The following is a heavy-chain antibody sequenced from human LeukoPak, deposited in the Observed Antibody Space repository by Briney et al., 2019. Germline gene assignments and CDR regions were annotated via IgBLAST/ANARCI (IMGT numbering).Heavy chain of an antibody. Sequence: GSLRLSCAASGFSFSSHWMHWVRQAPGKGLEWVSSITATSTSMYYADSVKGRFTISRDNAKNSLYLQMNSLRAEDTAVYYCARTNYDILTGYNPYFDYWGQGTLVTVSS. CDR2: ITATSTSM. CDR3: ARTNYDILTGYNPYFDY. CDR1: GFSFSSHW. D-gene: IGHD3-9*01. V-gene: IGHV3-21*01. J-gene: IGHJ4*02.